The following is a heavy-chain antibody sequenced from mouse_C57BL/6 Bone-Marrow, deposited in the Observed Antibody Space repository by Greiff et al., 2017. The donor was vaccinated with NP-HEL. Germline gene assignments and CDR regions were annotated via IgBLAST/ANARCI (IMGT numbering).Heavy chain of an antibody. D-gene: IGHD2-4*01. Sequence: EVQRVESGGGLVQPGGSLSLSCAASGFTFTDYYMSWVRQPPGKALEWLGFIRNKANGYTTEYSASVKGRFTISRDNSQSILYLQMNALRAEDSATYYCARYLYEYEWDFDVWGTGTTVTVSS. CDR1: GFTFTDYY. J-gene: IGHJ1*03. V-gene: IGHV7-3*01. CDR2: IRNKANGYTT. CDR3: ARYLYEYEWDFDV.